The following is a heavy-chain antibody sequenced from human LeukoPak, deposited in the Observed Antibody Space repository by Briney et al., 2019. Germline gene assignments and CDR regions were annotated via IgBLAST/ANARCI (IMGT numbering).Heavy chain of an antibody. CDR1: GGSFSGYY. CDR2: INHSGST. D-gene: IGHD6-19*01. J-gene: IGHJ4*02. V-gene: IGHV4-34*01. CDR3: ASSAYSSGRYGGVWDY. Sequence: SETLSLTCAVYGGSFSGYYWSWIRQPPGKGLEWIGEINHSGSTNYNPSLKSRVTISVDTSKNQFSLKLSSVTAADTAVYYCASSAYSSGRYGGVWDYWGQGTLVTVSS.